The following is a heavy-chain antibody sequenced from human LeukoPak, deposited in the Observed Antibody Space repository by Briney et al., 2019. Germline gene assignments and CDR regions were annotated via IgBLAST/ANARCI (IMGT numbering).Heavy chain of an antibody. CDR1: GYTFTSYY. J-gene: IGHJ4*02. V-gene: IGHV1-46*01. D-gene: IGHD5-18*01. CDR2: INPSGGGT. Sequence: ASVKVPCKASGYTFTSYYMHWMRQAPGQGLEWMGIINPSGGGTSYAQNFQGRVTMTRDTSTSTVYMELSSLKSEDTAVYYCARFHSSLHTAGDYWGQGTLVTVSS. CDR3: ARFHSSLHTAGDY.